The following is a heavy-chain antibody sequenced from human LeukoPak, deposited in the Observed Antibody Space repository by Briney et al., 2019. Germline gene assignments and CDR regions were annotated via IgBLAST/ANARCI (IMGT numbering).Heavy chain of an antibody. CDR1: VFTLSSYS. V-gene: IGHV3-21*01. CDR3: ARNGVSGSTDY. CDR2: ISSSGSYI. Sequence: PGGSLRLSCAASVFTLSSYSMNWVRQARWKGLEWVSSISSSGSYIYYADSVKGRFTISRDNAKNSLYLQMNSLRAEDTAVYYCARNGVSGSTDYWGQGTLVTVSS. J-gene: IGHJ4*02. D-gene: IGHD2-15*01.